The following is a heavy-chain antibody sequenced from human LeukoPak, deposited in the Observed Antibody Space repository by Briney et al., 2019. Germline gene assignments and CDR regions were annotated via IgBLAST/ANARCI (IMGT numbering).Heavy chain of an antibody. J-gene: IGHJ5*02. CDR3: ARLGPFYDSSSYGDYNWFDP. V-gene: IGHV1-69*01. Sequence: ASVKVSCKASGGTFSSYVISWVRQAPGQGLEWMGGIIPIYGTANYAQKFQGRVTITADESTSTAYKELSSLRSEDTAVYYCARLGPFYDSSSYGDYNWFDPWGQGTLVTVSS. CDR2: IIPIYGTA. D-gene: IGHD3-22*01. CDR1: GGTFSSYV.